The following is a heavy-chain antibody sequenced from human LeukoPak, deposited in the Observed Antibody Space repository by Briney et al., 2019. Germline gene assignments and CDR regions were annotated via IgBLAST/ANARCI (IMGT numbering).Heavy chain of an antibody. V-gene: IGHV3-23*01. CDR1: GFTFSSYA. CDR3: ARDQPYGSGSLAGY. CDR2: ISGSGGST. D-gene: IGHD3-10*01. Sequence: GGSLRLSCAASGFTFSSYAMSWVRQAPGKGLEWVSAISGSGGSTYYADSVKGRFTISRDNAKNTLYLQMNSLRAEDTAVYYCARDQPYGSGSLAGYRGQGTLVTVSS. J-gene: IGHJ4*02.